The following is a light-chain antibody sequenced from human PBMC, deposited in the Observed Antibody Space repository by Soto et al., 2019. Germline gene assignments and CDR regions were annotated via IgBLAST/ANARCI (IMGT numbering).Light chain of an antibody. CDR3: QQYGTTWT. J-gene: IGKJ1*01. CDR1: QSVSSNY. V-gene: IGKV3-20*01. Sequence: EIVLTQSPGTLSLSPGERATLSCRASQSVSSNYLAWYQQKPGQAPRLLIYRAANRATGIPDRFSGSGSGTYFTLTIRRLEPEDFAVYYCQQYGTTWTFGQGTKVEFK. CDR2: RAA.